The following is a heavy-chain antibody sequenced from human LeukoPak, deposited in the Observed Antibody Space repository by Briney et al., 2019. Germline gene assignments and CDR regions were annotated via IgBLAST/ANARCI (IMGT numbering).Heavy chain of an antibody. D-gene: IGHD5-12*01. J-gene: IGHJ4*02. CDR1: GGSISSYY. CDR3: VRDGVSERGEWLRREGYYFDY. Sequence: SETLSLTCTVSGGSISSYYWSWIRQPAGKGLEWIGRIYTSGSTNYNPSLKSRVTMSVDTSKNQFSLKLSSVTAADTAVYYCVRDGVSERGEWLRREGYYFDYWGQGTLVTVSS. V-gene: IGHV4-4*07. CDR2: IYTSGST.